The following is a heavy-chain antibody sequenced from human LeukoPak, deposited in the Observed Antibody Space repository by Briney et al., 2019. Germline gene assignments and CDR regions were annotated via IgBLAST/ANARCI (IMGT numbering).Heavy chain of an antibody. CDR3: ARLPRLRFLEDY. Sequence: SETLSLTCTVSGGSISRSSYYWGWIRQPPGKGLEWIGNIFYNGSTYYTPSLKSRVTISVDTSKNQFSLKLSSVTAADTAVYYCARLPRLRFLEDYWGQGTLVTVSS. J-gene: IGHJ4*02. CDR2: IFYNGST. CDR1: GGSISRSSYY. V-gene: IGHV4-39*01. D-gene: IGHD3-3*01.